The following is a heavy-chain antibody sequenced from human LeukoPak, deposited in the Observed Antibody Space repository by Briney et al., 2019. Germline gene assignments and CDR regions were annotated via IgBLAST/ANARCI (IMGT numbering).Heavy chain of an antibody. CDR3: ARDRYESSGSYYYDYYYLDV. CDR2: VYSSGST. V-gene: IGHV4-4*07. J-gene: IGHJ6*03. CDR1: GASISGYY. Sequence: SETLSLTCTVSGASISGYYLTWIRQPAGKGLEWIGRVYSSGSTNYNPSLKSRVTMSVDTSKNQFSLKLSSVTAADTAVYYCARDRYESSGSYYYDYYYLDVWGKGTTVTISS. D-gene: IGHD3-22*01.